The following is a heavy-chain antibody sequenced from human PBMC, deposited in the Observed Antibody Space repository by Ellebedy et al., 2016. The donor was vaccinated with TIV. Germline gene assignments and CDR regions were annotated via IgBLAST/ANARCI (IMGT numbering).Heavy chain of an antibody. CDR2: INPSGGST. CDR3: ARGGAWIQLSFDY. Sequence: AASVKVSCKASGYTFTSYYMHWVRQAPGQGLEWMGIINPSGGSTTYAQKLQGRVTMTTDTSTSTAYMELRSLRSDDTAVYYCARGGAWIQLSFDYWGQGTLVTVSS. J-gene: IGHJ4*02. D-gene: IGHD5-18*01. CDR1: GYTFTSYY. V-gene: IGHV1-46*01.